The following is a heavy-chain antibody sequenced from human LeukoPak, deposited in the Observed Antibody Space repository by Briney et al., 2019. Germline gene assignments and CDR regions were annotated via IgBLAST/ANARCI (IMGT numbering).Heavy chain of an antibody. V-gene: IGHV1-2*06. CDR1: GYTFTGYY. CDR2: INPNSGGT. Sequence: ASVKVSCKASGYTFTGYYMHWARQAPGQGLEWMGRINPNSGGTNYAQKFQGRVTMTRDTSISTAYMELSRLRSDDTAVYYCARYGGGYYYDSSGYYDYWGQGTLVTVSS. J-gene: IGHJ4*02. CDR3: ARYGGGYYYDSSGYYDY. D-gene: IGHD3-22*01.